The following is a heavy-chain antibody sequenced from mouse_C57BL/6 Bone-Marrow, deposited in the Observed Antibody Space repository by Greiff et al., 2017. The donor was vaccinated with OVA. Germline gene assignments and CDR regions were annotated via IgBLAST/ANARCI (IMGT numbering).Heavy chain of an antibody. CDR2: SRNKANDYTT. J-gene: IGHJ3*01. CDR1: GFTFSDFY. D-gene: IGHD4-1*01. CDR3: ARDAVTGTGFAY. Sequence: EVKVVESGGGLVQSGRSLRLSCATSGFTFSDFYMEWVRQAPGKGLEWIAASRNKANDYTTEYSASVKGRFIVSRDTSQSILYLQMNALRAEDTAIYYCARDAVTGTGFAYWGQGTLVTVSA. V-gene: IGHV7-1*01.